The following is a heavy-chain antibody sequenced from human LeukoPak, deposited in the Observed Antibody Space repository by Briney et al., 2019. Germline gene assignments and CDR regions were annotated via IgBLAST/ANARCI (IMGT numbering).Heavy chain of an antibody. D-gene: IGHD3/OR15-3a*01. CDR3: ARDLDWFASYHYGMDV. V-gene: IGHV1-2*02. Sequence: ASVIKSCKASGYTFTGYYMHWVRQAPGQGLEWMGWINPNSGGTNYAQKFQGRVTMTRDTSISTAYMELSRLRSDDTAVYYCARDLDWFASYHYGMDVWGQGT. J-gene: IGHJ6*02. CDR1: GYTFTGYY. CDR2: INPNSGGT.